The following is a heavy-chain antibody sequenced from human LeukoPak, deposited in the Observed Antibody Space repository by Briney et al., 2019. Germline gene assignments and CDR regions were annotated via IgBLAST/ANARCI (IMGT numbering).Heavy chain of an antibody. CDR3: ARGRRGYCSSTSCATFDP. D-gene: IGHD2-2*01. Sequence: ASVKVSCKASGYTFTGYYMHWVRQAPGQGLEWMGWINPNSGGTNYAQKFQGRVTMTRDTSTSTAYMELSRLRSDDTAVYYCARGRRGYCSSTSCATFDPWGQGTLVTVSS. CDR1: GYTFTGYY. CDR2: INPNSGGT. J-gene: IGHJ5*02. V-gene: IGHV1-2*02.